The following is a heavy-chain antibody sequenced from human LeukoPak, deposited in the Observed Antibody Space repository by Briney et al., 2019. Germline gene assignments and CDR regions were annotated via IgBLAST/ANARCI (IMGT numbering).Heavy chain of an antibody. J-gene: IGHJ4*02. CDR1: GGSFSGYY. CDR2: INHSEST. Sequence: PSETLSLTCAVYGGSFSGYYWSWIRQPPGKGLEWIGEINHSESTNYNPSLKSRVTISVDTSKNQFSLKLSSVTAADTAVYYCARGGETQWELLYYFDYWGQGTLVTVSS. D-gene: IGHD1-26*01. V-gene: IGHV4-34*01. CDR3: ARGGETQWELLYYFDY.